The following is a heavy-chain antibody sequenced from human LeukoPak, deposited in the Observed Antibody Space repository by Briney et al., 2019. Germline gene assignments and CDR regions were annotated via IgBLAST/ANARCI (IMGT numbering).Heavy chain of an antibody. CDR1: GRSFSGYY. J-gene: IGHJ3*02. D-gene: IGHD5-18*01. Sequence: SETLSLTCAVYGRSFSGYYWSWIRQPPGKGLEWIGEINHSGSTNYNPSLKSRVTISVDTSKNQFSLKLSSATAADTAVYYCARVAWIQLWLLMDSQGAFDIWGQGTMVTVSS. CDR2: INHSGST. CDR3: ARVAWIQLWLLMDSQGAFDI. V-gene: IGHV4-34*01.